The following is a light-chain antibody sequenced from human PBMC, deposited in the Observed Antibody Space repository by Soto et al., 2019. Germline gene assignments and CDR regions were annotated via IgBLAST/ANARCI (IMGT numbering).Light chain of an antibody. V-gene: IGLV2-14*03. CDR3: SSYTTSNTRQIV. Sequence: TQLASVPGPPGHPITIPCPGTRRDVGGYNYVSWYQHHPGKAPKLMIYDVSNRPSGVSNRFSGSKSGNTASLTISGLQPEDEADYYCSSYTTSNTRQIVLGTGTKVTVL. CDR1: RRDVGGYNY. J-gene: IGLJ1*01. CDR2: DVS.